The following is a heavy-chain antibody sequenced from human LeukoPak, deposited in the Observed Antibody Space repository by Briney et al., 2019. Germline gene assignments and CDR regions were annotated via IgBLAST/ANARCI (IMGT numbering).Heavy chain of an antibody. CDR3: IVFGDSNH. V-gene: IGHV3-53*01. CDR1: GFTGSNNY. CDR2: IHSSGGT. D-gene: IGHD4-17*01. Sequence: GRSLRLSCAASGFTGSNNYMSWVRQAPGKGLEWVSAIHSSGGTYYADSVKGRFTISRDTSKNTLYLQINSLRVEDTAVYYCIVFGDSNHWGQGTLVTVSS. J-gene: IGHJ5*02.